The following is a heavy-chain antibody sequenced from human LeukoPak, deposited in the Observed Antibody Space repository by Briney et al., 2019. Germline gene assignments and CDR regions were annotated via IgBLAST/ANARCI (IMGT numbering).Heavy chain of an antibody. CDR1: GGSFSGYY. CDR3: ARGEGDYRPHWFDP. CDR2: INHSGST. D-gene: IGHD4-17*01. J-gene: IGHJ5*02. V-gene: IGHV4-34*01. Sequence: SETLSLTCAVYGGSFSGYYWSWIRQPPGKGLEWIGEINHSGSTNYNPSLKSRVTISVDTSKNQFSLKLSSVTAADTAVYYCARGEGDYRPHWFDPWGQGTLVTVSS.